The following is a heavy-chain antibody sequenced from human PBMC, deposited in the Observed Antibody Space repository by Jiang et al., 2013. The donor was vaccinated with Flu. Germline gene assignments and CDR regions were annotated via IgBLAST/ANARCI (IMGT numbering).Heavy chain of an antibody. Sequence: LLKPSETLSLTCIVSGGSISSYYWSWFRQPPGKGLEWIGYISNTGRTNYIPSLKSRVTISADTSKNQFSLRLTSVTAADTAVYFCARAPPDLPFDIWGQGDNGHRLF. V-gene: IGHV4-59*01. CDR3: ARAPPDLPFDI. CDR1: GGSISSYY. J-gene: IGHJ3*02. CDR2: ISNTGRT.